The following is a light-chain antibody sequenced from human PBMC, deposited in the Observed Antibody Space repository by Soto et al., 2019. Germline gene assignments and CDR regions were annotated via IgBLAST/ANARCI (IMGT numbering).Light chain of an antibody. CDR3: QRYNNWPLT. CDR1: QSLSSS. CDR2: DTS. V-gene: IGKV3-15*01. J-gene: IGKJ4*01. Sequence: EIVLTQSPGTLSLSPGERATLSCRASQSLSSSSLAWYQQKPGQAPRLLIYDTSTRATGVPARFSGSRSGTEFTLTINSLQSEDFAVYYCQRYNNWPLTFGGGTKVDIK.